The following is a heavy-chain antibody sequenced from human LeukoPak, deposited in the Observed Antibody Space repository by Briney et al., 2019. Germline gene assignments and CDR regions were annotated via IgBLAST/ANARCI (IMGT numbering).Heavy chain of an antibody. CDR1: GFTFSSYA. J-gene: IGHJ3*02. V-gene: IGHV3-33*08. CDR2: IWYDGSNK. Sequence: PGGSLRLSCAASGFTFSSYAMSWVRQAPGKGLEWVAVIWYDGSNKYYADSVKGRFTISRDNSKNTLYLQMNSLRAEDTAVYYCARPVSGHDAFDIWGQGTMVTVSS. D-gene: IGHD3-10*01. CDR3: ARPVSGHDAFDI.